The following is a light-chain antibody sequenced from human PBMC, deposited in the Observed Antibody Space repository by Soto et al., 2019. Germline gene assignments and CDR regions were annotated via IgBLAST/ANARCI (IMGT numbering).Light chain of an antibody. CDR3: QQYNSWPLT. J-gene: IGKJ4*01. V-gene: IGKV3-15*01. CDR1: QSVRSN. CDR2: GAS. Sequence: EIVMTQSTATLSVSPGERATLSCRASQSVRSNLAWYQQKPGQAPRLLIYGASTRATGFPARFSGSGSGTEFTLTISSLQSEDLAVYYCQQYNSWPLTLGGGTRVEIK.